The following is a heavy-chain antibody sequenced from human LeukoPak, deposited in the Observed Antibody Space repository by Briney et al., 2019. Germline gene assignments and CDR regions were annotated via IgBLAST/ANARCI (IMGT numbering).Heavy chain of an antibody. CDR2: ISSSSGYI. V-gene: IGHV3-21*01. CDR3: TRGDRIDY. J-gene: IGHJ4*02. CDR1: GFTFSSYS. Sequence: GGSLRLSCAASGFTFSSYSMNWVRQAPGKGLEWASSISSSSGYIYYADSVKGRFTISRDNAKNSLYLQMNSLRAEDTAVYYCTRGDRIDYWGQGTLVTVSS. D-gene: IGHD1-14*01.